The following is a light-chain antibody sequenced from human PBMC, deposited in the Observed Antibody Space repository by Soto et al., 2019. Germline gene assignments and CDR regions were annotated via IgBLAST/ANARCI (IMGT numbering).Light chain of an antibody. Sequence: EIVLTQSPGTLSLSPGDRATLFCRASQSVSSSYLAWYQQKPGQAPRLLIFGTSSRATGIPYRFSGSGSGTDFTLTMSRLDPEDFAVDYCQQYGSSPRTFGQGTKVEVK. J-gene: IGKJ1*01. CDR3: QQYGSSPRT. CDR2: GTS. V-gene: IGKV3-20*01. CDR1: QSVSSSY.